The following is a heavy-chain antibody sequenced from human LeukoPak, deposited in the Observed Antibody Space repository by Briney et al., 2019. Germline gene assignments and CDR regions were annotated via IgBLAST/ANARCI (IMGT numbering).Heavy chain of an antibody. CDR1: VGSISSYY. J-gene: IGHJ4*02. D-gene: IGHD3-10*01. CDR2: IYYSGST. Sequence: PSETLSVTCTVSVGSISSYYWSWIRQPPGKGLEWIGYIYYSGSTNYNPSLKSRVTISIDTSKNQFSLKLSSVTAADTAMYYCASHYGSGFDYWGQGTLVTVSS. V-gene: IGHV4-59*01. CDR3: ASHYGSGFDY.